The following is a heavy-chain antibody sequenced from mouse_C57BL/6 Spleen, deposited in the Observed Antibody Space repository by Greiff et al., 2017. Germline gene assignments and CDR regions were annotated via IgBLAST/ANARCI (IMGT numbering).Heavy chain of an antibody. V-gene: IGHV5-6*01. J-gene: IGHJ2*01. CDR1: GFTFSSYG. CDR3: ARRDYYGSSPLDC. D-gene: IGHD1-1*01. Sequence: EVHLVESGGDLVKPGGSLKLSCAASGFTFSSYGMSWVRQTPDKRLEWVATISSGGSYTYYPDSVKGRFTISRDNAKNTLYLQMSSLKAEDTAMYYWARRDYYGSSPLDCWGQGTTLTVAS. CDR2: ISSGGSYT.